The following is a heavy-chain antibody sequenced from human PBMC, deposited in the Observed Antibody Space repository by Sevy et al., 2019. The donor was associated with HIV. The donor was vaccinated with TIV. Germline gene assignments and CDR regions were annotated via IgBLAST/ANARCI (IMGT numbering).Heavy chain of an antibody. Sequence: GGSLRLSCAASGFTFSSYAMSWVRQAPGKGLEWVSAISGSGGSTYYADSVKGQFTISRDNSKNTLYLQMNSLRAEDTAVYYCAKDLREWSSSSTHWGQGTLVTVSS. CDR1: GFTFSSYA. J-gene: IGHJ4*02. CDR2: ISGSGGST. D-gene: IGHD3-3*01. V-gene: IGHV3-23*01. CDR3: AKDLREWSSSSTH.